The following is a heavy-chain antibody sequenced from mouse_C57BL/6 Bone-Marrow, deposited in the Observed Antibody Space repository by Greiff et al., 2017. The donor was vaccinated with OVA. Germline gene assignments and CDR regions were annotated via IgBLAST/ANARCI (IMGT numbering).Heavy chain of an antibody. CDR1: GYTFTSYW. CDR3: ARIDYDGFLYAMDY. CDR2: IYPGSGST. V-gene: IGHV1-55*01. Sequence: QVQLQQSGAELVKPGASVTMSCKASGYTFTSYWITWVKQRPGQGLEWIGDIYPGSGSTNYNEKFKSKAAMTVDTSTSTAYLKLSSLASEDSAVYDCARIDYDGFLYAMDYWGQGTSVTVSS. J-gene: IGHJ4*01. D-gene: IGHD2-4*01.